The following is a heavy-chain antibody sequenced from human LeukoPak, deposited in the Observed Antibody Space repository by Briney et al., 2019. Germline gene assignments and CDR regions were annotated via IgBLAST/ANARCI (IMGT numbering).Heavy chain of an antibody. CDR2: IYTSGST. J-gene: IGHJ4*02. V-gene: IGHV4-61*02. Sequence: SETLSLTCTVSGGSISSGSYYWSWIRQPAGKGLEWIGRIYTSGSTNYNPSLKSRVIISVDTSKNQFSLKLSSVTAADTAVYYCARESSLLRSTDYWGQGTLVSVSS. CDR3: ARESSLLRSTDY. D-gene: IGHD3-3*01. CDR1: GGSISSGSYY.